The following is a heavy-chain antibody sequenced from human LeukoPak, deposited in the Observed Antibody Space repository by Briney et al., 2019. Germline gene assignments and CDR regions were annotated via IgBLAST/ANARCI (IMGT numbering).Heavy chain of an antibody. CDR1: GGSISSYY. D-gene: IGHD3-22*01. CDR2: IYYSGST. CDR3: ARDHSSSGYYYESAFDI. J-gene: IGHJ3*02. Sequence: SETLSLTCTVSGGSISSYYWSWFRQPPGKGLEWIGYIYYSGSTNYNPSLKSRVTISVDTSKNQFSLKLSSVTAADTAVYYCARDHSSSGYYYESAFDIWGQGTMVTVSS. V-gene: IGHV4-59*01.